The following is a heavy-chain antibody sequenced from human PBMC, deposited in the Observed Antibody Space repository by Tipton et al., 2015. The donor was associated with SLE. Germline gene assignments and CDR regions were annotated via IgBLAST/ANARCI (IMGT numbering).Heavy chain of an antibody. V-gene: IGHV4-38-2*02. Sequence: LRLSCTVSGYSISSGYYWGWIRQPPGKGLEWIGSIFYSGSTYYNPSLKSRVTISVDTSKNQLSLKLSSVTAADTAVFYCARAHRGYVDYWGQGTLVTVSS. CDR1: GYSISSGYY. J-gene: IGHJ4*02. CDR2: IFYSGST. CDR3: ARAHRGYVDY. D-gene: IGHD6-13*01.